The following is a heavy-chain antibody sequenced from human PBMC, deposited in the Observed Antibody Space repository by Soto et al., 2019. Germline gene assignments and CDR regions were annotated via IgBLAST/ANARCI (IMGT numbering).Heavy chain of an antibody. CDR1: GGTFSSYT. V-gene: IGHV1-69*02. CDR2: IIPILGIA. J-gene: IGHJ6*02. Sequence: GASVKVSCKASGGTFSSYTISWVRQAPGQGLEWMGRIIPILGIANYAQKFQGRVTITADKSTSTAYMELSSLRSEDTAVYYCASNNEDYGSGSTRYYYYGMDVWGQGTTVTVSS. CDR3: ASNNEDYGSGSTRYYYYGMDV. D-gene: IGHD3-10*01.